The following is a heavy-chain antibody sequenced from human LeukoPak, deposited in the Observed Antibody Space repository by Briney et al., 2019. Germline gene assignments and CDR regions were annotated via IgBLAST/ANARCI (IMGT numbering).Heavy chain of an antibody. D-gene: IGHD3-22*01. V-gene: IGHV4-59*01. CDR1: GGSISGYY. Sequence: PSETLSLTCTVSGGSISGYYWTWIRQPPGKGLEWIGDIHYSGSTNYNPSIKSRVTMSVDTSKRQFALKLSSVTAADTAVYYCARQTFSSGYRIFDYWGQGTLVTVSS. CDR3: ARQTFSSGYRIFDY. J-gene: IGHJ4*02. CDR2: IHYSGST.